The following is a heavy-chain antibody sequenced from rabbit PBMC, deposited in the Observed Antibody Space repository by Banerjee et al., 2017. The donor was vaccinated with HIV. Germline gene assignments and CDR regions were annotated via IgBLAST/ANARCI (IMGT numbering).Heavy chain of an antibody. D-gene: IGHD2-1*01. CDR2: IYTGSSDRT. CDR1: GFSFSSSYW. CDR3: ARSAGYGDFAYALTRLDL. V-gene: IGHV1S45*01. J-gene: IGHJ3*01. Sequence: QEQLEESGGDLVKPEGSLTLTCTASGFSFSSSYWICWVRQAPGKGLEWIACIYTGSSDRTYYATWAKGRFTISKTSSTTVTLQMTSLTVADTATYFCARSAGYGDFAYALTRLDLWGQGTLVTVS.